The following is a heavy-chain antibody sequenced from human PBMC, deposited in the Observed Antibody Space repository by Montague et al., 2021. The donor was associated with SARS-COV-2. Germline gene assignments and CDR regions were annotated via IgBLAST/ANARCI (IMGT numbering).Heavy chain of an antibody. CDR2: ISGSGGSA. J-gene: IGHJ3*02. CDR1: GFTFSSYA. CDR3: ARDLEWFGELVDAFDI. V-gene: IGHV3-23*01. D-gene: IGHD3-10*01. Sequence: SLRLSCAASGFTFSSYALTWVRQAPGKGLEWVSFISGSGGSAYYADSVKGRFTISRDNAKDSLYLQMNSLRAEDTALYYCARDLEWFGELVDAFDIWGQGTMVTVSS.